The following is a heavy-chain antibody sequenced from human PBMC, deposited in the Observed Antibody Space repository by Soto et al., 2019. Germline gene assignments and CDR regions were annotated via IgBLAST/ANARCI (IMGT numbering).Heavy chain of an antibody. Sequence: SETLSLTCSVSGGSINSSSYFWGWVRQPPGKGLEWIGSIYYSGSTYYNPSLRSRVTISVDTSKNQFSLKLSSVTAADTAVFYCARHYSSGSRNWFDPWGQGALGTVSS. CDR3: ARHYSSGSRNWFDP. CDR2: IYYSGST. D-gene: IGHD6-19*01. J-gene: IGHJ5*02. V-gene: IGHV4-39*01. CDR1: GGSINSSSYF.